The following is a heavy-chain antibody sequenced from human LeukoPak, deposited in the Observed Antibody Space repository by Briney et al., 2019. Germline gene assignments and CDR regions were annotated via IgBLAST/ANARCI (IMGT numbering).Heavy chain of an antibody. V-gene: IGHV5-51*01. J-gene: IGHJ5*02. D-gene: IGHD3-10*01. Sequence: GESLKISCKGSGYSFSTYWIGWVRQMPGKGLEWMGIIYPGDSDTRYSPSFQGQVTISADKAFSTAYLQWSSLKASDTAVYYCARHPGQAWFDPWGQGTLVTVSS. CDR3: ARHPGQAWFDP. CDR2: IYPGDSDT. CDR1: GYSFSTYW.